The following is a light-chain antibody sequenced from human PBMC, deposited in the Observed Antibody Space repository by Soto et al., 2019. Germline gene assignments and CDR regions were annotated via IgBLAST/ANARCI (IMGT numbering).Light chain of an antibody. CDR1: SSNIGAGYE. V-gene: IGLV1-40*01. J-gene: IGLJ1*01. Sequence: QSARTQPPSVYGAAAHSAAITSSGSSSNIGAGYEGHWYKQVPGEAPKSLIWGIYNRPAGVPSRFSGSRSGPSASLAIAGLQPEDEAFYYCQAYDDGLSGSVFGTGTKVTVL. CDR2: GIY. CDR3: QAYDDGLSGSV.